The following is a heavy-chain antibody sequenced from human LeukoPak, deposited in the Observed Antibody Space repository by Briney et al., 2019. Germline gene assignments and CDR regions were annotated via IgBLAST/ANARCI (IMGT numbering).Heavy chain of an antibody. V-gene: IGHV3-23*01. CDR3: AKDPFIAAAGTGYYYMDV. J-gene: IGHJ6*03. D-gene: IGHD6-13*01. CDR2: TSSSDAGK. CDR1: GFSLSSYA. Sequence: GGSLRLSCTVSGFSLSSYALSWVRRAPGKGLEWVSATSSSDAGKYYADSVRGRFTISRDNSRNTMYLQMNSLRVEDAAVYYCAKDPFIAAAGTGYYYMDVWGKGTTVTISS.